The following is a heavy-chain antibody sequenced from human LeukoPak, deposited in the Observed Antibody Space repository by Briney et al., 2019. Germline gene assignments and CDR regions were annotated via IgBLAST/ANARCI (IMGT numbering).Heavy chain of an antibody. D-gene: IGHD6-13*01. CDR3: ARVLAAAAHFDY. J-gene: IGHJ4*02. CDR1: GGSISSSGSY. V-gene: IGHV4-39*01. Sequence: SETLSPTCTVSGGSISSSGSYWGWIRQPPGKGLEWIGSISYTGSTYYNPSLKSRVTISVDTSKNQFSLKLSSVTAADTAVYYCARVLAAAAHFDYWGQGTLVTASS. CDR2: ISYTGST.